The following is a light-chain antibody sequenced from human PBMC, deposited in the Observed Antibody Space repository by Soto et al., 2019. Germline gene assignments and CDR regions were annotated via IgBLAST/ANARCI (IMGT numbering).Light chain of an antibody. CDR3: QQYDSYSWT. CDR1: QRISSW. CDR2: DAS. V-gene: IGKV1-5*01. Sequence: DIQMTQSPSTLSASVGDRVTITCRASQRISSWLAWYQQKAGKAPKLLIYDASSLESGVPSRFSGSGSGTEFTLTISSLQPDYVATYYCQQYDSYSWTFGQGTKVEVK. J-gene: IGKJ1*01.